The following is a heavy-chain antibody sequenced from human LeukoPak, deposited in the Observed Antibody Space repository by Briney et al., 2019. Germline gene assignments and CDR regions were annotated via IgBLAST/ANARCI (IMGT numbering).Heavy chain of an antibody. D-gene: IGHD5-24*01. J-gene: IGHJ3*02. Sequence: PGGSLRLSCAASGFTASSNYMRWVRQAPGKGLEWVSVIYSGGSTYYADSVKGRFTISRDNSKNTLYRQMYSLRAEDTAVYYCARDRRDGYTFYAFDIWGQGTMVTVSS. CDR3: ARDRRDGYTFYAFDI. CDR1: GFTASSNY. CDR2: IYSGGST. V-gene: IGHV3-53*01.